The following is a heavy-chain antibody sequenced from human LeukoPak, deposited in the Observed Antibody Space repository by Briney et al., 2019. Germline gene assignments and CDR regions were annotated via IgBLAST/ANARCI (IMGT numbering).Heavy chain of an antibody. V-gene: IGHV3-21*01. Sequence: PGGSLRLSCAASGFTFSSYRMNWVRQAPGKGLEWVSSISSSSSYIYYADSVKGRFTISRDNAKNSLYLQMNSLRAEDTAVYYCARKVVPAAIWYYFDYWGQGTLVTVSS. J-gene: IGHJ4*02. CDR1: GFTFSSYR. CDR2: ISSSSSYI. CDR3: ARKVVPAAIWYYFDY. D-gene: IGHD2-2*01.